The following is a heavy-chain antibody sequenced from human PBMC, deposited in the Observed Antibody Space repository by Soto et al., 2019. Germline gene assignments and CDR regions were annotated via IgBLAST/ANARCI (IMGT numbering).Heavy chain of an antibody. CDR2: ISYDGSNK. J-gene: IGHJ6*02. CDR1: GFTFSSYG. Sequence: PGGSLRLSCAASGFTFSSYGMHWVRQAPGKGLEWVAVISYDGSNKYYADSVKGRFTISRDNSKNTLYLQMNSLRAEDTAVYYCAKGLTYSSSWFREYYYGMDVWGQGTTVTVSS. D-gene: IGHD6-13*01. V-gene: IGHV3-30*18. CDR3: AKGLTYSSSWFREYYYGMDV.